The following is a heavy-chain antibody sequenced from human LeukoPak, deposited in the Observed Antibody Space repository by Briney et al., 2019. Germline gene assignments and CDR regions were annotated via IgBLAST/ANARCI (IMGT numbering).Heavy chain of an antibody. CDR1: GGSFSGYY. CDR2: INHSGST. V-gene: IGHV4-34*01. CDR3: ASRSVVLLWFGEPQYYFDY. D-gene: IGHD3-10*01. Sequence: SETLSLTCAVYGGSFSGYYWSWIRQPPGKGLEWIGEINHSGSTNYNPSLKSRVTISVDTSKNQFSLKLSSVTAADTAVYYCASRSVVLLWFGEPQYYFDYWGQGTLVTVSS. J-gene: IGHJ4*02.